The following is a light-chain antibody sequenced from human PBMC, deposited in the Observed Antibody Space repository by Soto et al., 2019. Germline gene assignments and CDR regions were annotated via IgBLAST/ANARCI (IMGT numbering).Light chain of an antibody. V-gene: IGKV1D-12*01. J-gene: IGKJ5*01. Sequence: DIQMTQSPSSVSASVGYRVTISCQASQGIGMSLAWYQQKPGKAPKLLIYAASSLQSGVPSRFSGSGFGTDFTLTISSLQPEDSAIYYCQQADTFPITFGQGTRLE. CDR1: QGIGMS. CDR2: AAS. CDR3: QQADTFPIT.